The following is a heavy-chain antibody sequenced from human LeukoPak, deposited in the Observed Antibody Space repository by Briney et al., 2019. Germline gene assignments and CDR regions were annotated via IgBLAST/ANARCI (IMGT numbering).Heavy chain of an antibody. D-gene: IGHD1-7*01. Sequence: GGSLRLSCAASGFTFSSYAMSWVRQAPGKGLEWVSAISGSGGSTYYADSVKGRFTTSRDNSKNTLYLQMNSLRAEDTAVYYCAKPRTGTTSYFDYWGQGTLVTVSS. CDR1: GFTFSSYA. V-gene: IGHV3-23*01. J-gene: IGHJ4*02. CDR2: ISGSGGST. CDR3: AKPRTGTTSYFDY.